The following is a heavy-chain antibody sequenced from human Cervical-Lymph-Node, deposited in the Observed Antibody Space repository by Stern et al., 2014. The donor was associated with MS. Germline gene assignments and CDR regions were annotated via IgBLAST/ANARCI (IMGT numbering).Heavy chain of an antibody. CDR2: ISADSGHT. J-gene: IGHJ4*02. CDR3: ARDKMHAFDY. CDR1: GYTFTTYG. Sequence: QVQLVQSGTEVKKPGASVLVSCKASGYTFTTYGITWVRQAPGKGLEWIGWISADSGHTKYAPTLQAIVPMTSDTTTGNAYMEVRSLRSEDTAVYYCARDKMHAFDYWGQGTQVTVPS. D-gene: IGHD2-8*01. V-gene: IGHV1-18*01.